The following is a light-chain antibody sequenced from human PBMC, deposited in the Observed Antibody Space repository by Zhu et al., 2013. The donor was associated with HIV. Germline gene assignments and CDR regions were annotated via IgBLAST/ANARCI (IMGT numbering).Light chain of an antibody. CDR3: FSFYRPLHFFS. V-gene: IGLV2-11*01. J-gene: IGLJ2*01. CDR1: SDDVGAYDY. CDR2: DVS. Sequence: QSALTQPRSVSGSPGQSVSVSCTGTSDDVGAYDYVSWYQQHPGKAPRLIIHDVSQRPAGVPDRFSGSKSGNTASLTISGLQPEDEAHYYCFSFYRPLHFFSFGGGTVLTVL.